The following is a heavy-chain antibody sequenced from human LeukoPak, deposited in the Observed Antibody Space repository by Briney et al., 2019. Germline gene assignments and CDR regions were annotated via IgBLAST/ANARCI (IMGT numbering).Heavy chain of an antibody. V-gene: IGHV4-61*01. J-gene: IGHJ4*02. CDR1: GDSVSRTSYYY. CDR3: ARGDVVATALDY. Sequence: SETLSLTCIVSGDSVSRTSYYYWSWIRQPPGKGLEWIGYIYYSGSTKYNPSLKSRVTISVDTSKNQFSLKLNSVTAADTAVYYCARGDVVATALDYWGQGTLVTVSS. D-gene: IGHD5-12*01. CDR2: IYYSGST.